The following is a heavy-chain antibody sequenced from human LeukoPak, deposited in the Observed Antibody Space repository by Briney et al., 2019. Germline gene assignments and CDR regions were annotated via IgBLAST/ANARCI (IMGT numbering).Heavy chain of an antibody. CDR2: INNYGDST. J-gene: IGHJ4*02. D-gene: IGHD6-13*01. CDR3: ARRGQQLALVRYYFDY. CDR1: GFTFSTNA. V-gene: IGHV3-64*04. Sequence: PGGSLRLSCSASGFTFSTNAMHWVGQAPGKGLEYVSAINNYGDSTYYADSVKGRFTISRDISKNTLYPQTNSLRAEDTAMYYCARRGQQLALVRYYFDYWGQGTLVTVSS.